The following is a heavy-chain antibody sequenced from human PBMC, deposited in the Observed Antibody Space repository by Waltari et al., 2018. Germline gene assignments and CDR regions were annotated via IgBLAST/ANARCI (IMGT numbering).Heavy chain of an antibody. V-gene: IGHV5-51*01. CDR2: IYRGDSDT. CDR3: ARPWNNGWYYSGMDV. Sequence: EVQLVPSGAEVKKPGESLKISCQVSGHSLTDYWIAWVRLMPGKGLEWRGIIYRGDSDTRYSPSFQGQVTISVDKSIDTAYLEWSSLKASDTGIYFCARPWNNGWYYSGMDVWGQGTSVTVSS. J-gene: IGHJ6*02. D-gene: IGHD6-19*01. CDR1: GHSLTDYW.